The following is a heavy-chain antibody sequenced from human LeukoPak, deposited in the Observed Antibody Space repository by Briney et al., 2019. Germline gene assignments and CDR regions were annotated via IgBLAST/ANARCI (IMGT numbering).Heavy chain of an antibody. CDR3: ASLWFGETGDAFDI. D-gene: IGHD3-10*01. CDR2: MNPNSGNT. Sequence: ASAKVSCKASGYTFTSYDINWVRQATGQGLEWMGWMNPNSGNTGYAQKFQGRVTMTRNTSISTAYMELSSLRSEDTAVYYCASLWFGETGDAFDIWGQGTMVTVSS. V-gene: IGHV1-8*01. CDR1: GYTFTSYD. J-gene: IGHJ3*02.